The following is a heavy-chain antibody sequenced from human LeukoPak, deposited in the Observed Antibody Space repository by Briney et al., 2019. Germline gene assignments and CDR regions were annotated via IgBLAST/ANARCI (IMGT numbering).Heavy chain of an antibody. D-gene: IGHD1-20*01. V-gene: IGHV3-21*01. CDR2: ISSSSSYI. Sequence: GGSLSLSGAASGFTFSSYSMNWVRQAPGKGLEWVSSISSSSSYIYYADSVKGRFTISRDNAKNSLYLQMNSLRAEDTAVYYCARDERLTGTPDAFDIWGQGTMVTVSS. CDR3: ARDERLTGTPDAFDI. J-gene: IGHJ3*02. CDR1: GFTFSSYS.